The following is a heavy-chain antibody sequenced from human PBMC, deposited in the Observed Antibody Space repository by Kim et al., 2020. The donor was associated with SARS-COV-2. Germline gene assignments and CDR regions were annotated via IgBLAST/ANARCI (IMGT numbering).Heavy chain of an antibody. V-gene: IGHV3-33*05. Sequence: GGSLRLSCAASGFTFSSYGMHWVRQAPGKGLEWVAVISYDGSNKYYADSVKGRFTISRDNSKNTLYLQMNSLRAEDTAVYYCARERPPDSTKYSSGWPVYYYYGMDVWSQGTTVTVSS. CDR3: ARERPPDSTKYSSGWPVYYYYGMDV. CDR1: GFTFSSYG. J-gene: IGHJ6*02. CDR2: ISYDGSNK. D-gene: IGHD6-19*01.